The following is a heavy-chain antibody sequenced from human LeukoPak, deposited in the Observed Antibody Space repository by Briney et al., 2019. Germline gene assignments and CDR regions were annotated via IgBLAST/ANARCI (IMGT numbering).Heavy chain of an antibody. CDR3: ASGGYCSSTSCYLVWFDP. CDR2: IYYSGST. J-gene: IGHJ5*02. V-gene: IGHV4-59*01. CDR1: GGSISSYY. Sequence: SETLSLTCTVSGGSISSYYWSWVRQPPGKGLEWIGYIYYSGSTNYNPSLKSRVTISVDTSKNQFSLKLSSVTAADTAVYYCASGGYCSSTSCYLVWFDPWGQGTLVTVSS. D-gene: IGHD2-2*01.